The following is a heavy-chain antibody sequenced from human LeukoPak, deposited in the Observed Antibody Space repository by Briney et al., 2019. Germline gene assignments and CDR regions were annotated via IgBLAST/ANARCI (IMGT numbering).Heavy chain of an antibody. D-gene: IGHD6-19*01. CDR1: GGSISSYY. J-gene: IGHJ6*02. CDR3: ARAAAVAGPYYYYYYGMDV. Sequence: PSETLSLTCTVSGGSISSYYWSWIRQPPGKGLEWIGYIYYSGSTNYNPSLKSRVTISVDTSKNQFSLKLSSVTAADTAVYYCARAAAVAGPYYYYYYGMDVWGQGTTVTVSS. V-gene: IGHV4-59*01. CDR2: IYYSGST.